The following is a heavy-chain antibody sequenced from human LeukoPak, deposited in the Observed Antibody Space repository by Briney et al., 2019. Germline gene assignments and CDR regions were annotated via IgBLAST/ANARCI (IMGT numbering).Heavy chain of an antibody. CDR1: GDSVSSNRAA. CDR3: ARGGAPPITIFGVVINEPHRKNWFDP. V-gene: IGHV6-1*01. D-gene: IGHD3-3*01. Sequence: SQTLSLTCDIYGDSVSSNRAAWNWIRQSPSRGLEWLGRTYYRSKWYNDYALSVKGRITITPDTSKNQFSLQLNSVTPEDTAVYYCARGGAPPITIFGVVINEPHRKNWFDPWGQGTLVTVSS. CDR2: TYYRSKWYN. J-gene: IGHJ5*02.